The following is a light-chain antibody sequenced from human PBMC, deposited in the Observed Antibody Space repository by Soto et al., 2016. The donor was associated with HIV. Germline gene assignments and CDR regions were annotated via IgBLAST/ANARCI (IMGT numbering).Light chain of an antibody. CDR2: PKY. Sequence: SELTQDPAVSVALGQTVTITCRGDSLRNYFTSWYLQKPGQAPMLLIYPKYNRPPGISDRVSASSSGNTASLTITGTQTEDEGEYYCSSRDKSGSRLITFGGGTRLTVL. J-gene: IGLJ2*01. V-gene: IGLV3-19*01. CDR3: SSRDKSGSRLIT. CDR1: SLRNYF.